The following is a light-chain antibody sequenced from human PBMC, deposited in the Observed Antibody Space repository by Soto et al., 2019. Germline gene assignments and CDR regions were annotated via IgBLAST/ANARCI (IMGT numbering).Light chain of an antibody. Sequence: QSVLTQPPSVSWAPGQRVTISCTGSSSNIGAGYDVHWYQQLPGTAPKLLIYGNSNRPSGVPDRFSGSKSGTSASLAITGLQAEDEADYYCQSYDSSLNVVFGGGTKVTVL. CDR3: QSYDSSLNVV. J-gene: IGLJ2*01. CDR2: GNS. V-gene: IGLV1-40*01. CDR1: SSNIGAGYD.